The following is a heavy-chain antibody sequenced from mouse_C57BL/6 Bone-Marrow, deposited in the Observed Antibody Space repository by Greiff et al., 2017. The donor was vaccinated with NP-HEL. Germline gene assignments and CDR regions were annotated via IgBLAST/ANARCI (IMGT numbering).Heavy chain of an antibody. CDR3: ARSPGGYLYYYAMDY. Sequence: EVKLVESGGGLVQSGRSLRLSCATSGFTFSDFYMEWVRQAPGKGLEWIAASRNKANDSTTEYSSSLKGRFIVSRDASQTHLYIQMNALRAEDTASYYCARSPGGYLYYYAMDYWGQGTSVTVSS. CDR1: GFTFSDFY. V-gene: IGHV7-1*01. CDR2: SRNKANDSTT. D-gene: IGHD2-2*01. J-gene: IGHJ4*01.